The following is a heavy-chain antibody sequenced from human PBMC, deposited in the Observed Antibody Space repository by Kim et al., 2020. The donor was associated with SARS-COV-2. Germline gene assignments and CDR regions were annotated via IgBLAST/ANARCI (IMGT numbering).Heavy chain of an antibody. D-gene: IGHD4-17*01. Sequence: STTYNPSLKSRVTISVDKSKNQFSLKLGSVPAADTAVYYCARVYGDYSSRWGQGTLVTVSS. CDR2: ST. CDR3: ARVYGDYSSR. V-gene: IGHV4-4*02. J-gene: IGHJ4*02.